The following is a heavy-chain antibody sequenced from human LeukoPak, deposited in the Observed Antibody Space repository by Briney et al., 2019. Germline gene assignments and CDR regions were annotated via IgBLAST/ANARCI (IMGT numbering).Heavy chain of an antibody. V-gene: IGHV5-51*01. CDR2: IYPGDSDT. J-gene: IGHJ4*02. D-gene: IGHD3-22*01. Sequence: GESLKISCKGFGYSFTSYWIGWVRQMPGKGLEWMGIIYPGDSDTRYSPSFQGQVTISADKSISTAYLQWSSLEASDTAMYYCARLSGPDSSGYYGDYWGQGTLVTVSS. CDR1: GYSFTSYW. CDR3: ARLSGPDSSGYYGDY.